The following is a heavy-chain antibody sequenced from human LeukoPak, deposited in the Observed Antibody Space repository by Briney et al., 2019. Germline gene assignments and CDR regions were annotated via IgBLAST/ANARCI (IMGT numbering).Heavy chain of an antibody. V-gene: IGHV4-59*01. CDR3: ARGTDDYKFDF. J-gene: IGHJ4*02. CDR1: GGSISSYY. CDR2: IYYSGGT. D-gene: IGHD5-24*01. Sequence: SETLSLTCTVPGGSISSYYWNWLRQSPGKGLEWIGYIYYSGGTKYNPSLKSRVTISLDLSKSQFSLKLSSVFAADTAIYYCARGTDDYKFDFWGQGALVTVSS.